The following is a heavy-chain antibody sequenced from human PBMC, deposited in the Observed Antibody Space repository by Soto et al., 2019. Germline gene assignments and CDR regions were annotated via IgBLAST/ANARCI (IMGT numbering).Heavy chain of an antibody. Sequence: SETLSLTCAVYGGSFSGYYWSWIRQPPGKGLEWIGEINHSGSTNYNPSLKSRVTISVDTSKNQFSLRLSSVTAADTAVYYCARGSSYYDFWSGYYLEGGISYYMDVWGKGTTVTVSS. J-gene: IGHJ6*03. CDR3: ARGSSYYDFWSGYYLEGGISYYMDV. CDR1: GGSFSGYY. V-gene: IGHV4-34*01. D-gene: IGHD3-3*01. CDR2: INHSGST.